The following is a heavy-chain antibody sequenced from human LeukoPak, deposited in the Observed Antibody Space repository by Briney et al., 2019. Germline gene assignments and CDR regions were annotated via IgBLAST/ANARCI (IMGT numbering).Heavy chain of an antibody. V-gene: IGHV3-21*01. J-gene: IGHJ4*02. D-gene: IGHD5-18*01. Sequence: KPGGSLRLSCAASGFTVSSNYMSWVRQAPGKGLEWVSSISGSGDSTYYADSVKGRFTISRDNAKTSLYLQMNSLRAEDTAVYYCARDLSGVAGYTYGRGIDYWGQGTLVTVSS. CDR2: ISGSGDST. CDR3: ARDLSGVAGYTYGRGIDY. CDR1: GFTVSSNY.